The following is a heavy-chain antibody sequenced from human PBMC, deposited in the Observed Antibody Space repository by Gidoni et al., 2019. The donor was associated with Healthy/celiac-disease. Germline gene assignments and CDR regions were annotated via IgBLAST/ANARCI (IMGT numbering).Heavy chain of an antibody. V-gene: IGHV3-21*01. Sequence: EVQLVESGGGLVKPGGSLRLSCAASGLTFSSYSMNWVRQAPGKGLEWVSSISSSSSYIYYADSVKGRFTISRDNAKNSLYLQMNSLRAEDTAVYYCARDMGPARGYYYDSSGYKFDYWGQGTLVTVSS. CDR1: GLTFSSYS. J-gene: IGHJ4*02. CDR3: ARDMGPARGYYYDSSGYKFDY. D-gene: IGHD3-22*01. CDR2: ISSSSSYI.